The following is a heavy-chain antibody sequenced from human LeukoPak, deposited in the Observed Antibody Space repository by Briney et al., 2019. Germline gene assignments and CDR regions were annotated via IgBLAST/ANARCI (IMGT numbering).Heavy chain of an antibody. CDR1: GFTFSSYG. Sequence: PGGSLRLSCAASGFTFSSYGMHWVRQAPGKGLEWVAFIRYDGSNKYYADSVKGRFTISRDNSKNTPYLQMNSLRAEDTAVYYCAKDGPRYDAFDIWGQGTMVTVSS. CDR2: IRYDGSNK. V-gene: IGHV3-30*02. CDR3: AKDGPRYDAFDI. J-gene: IGHJ3*02.